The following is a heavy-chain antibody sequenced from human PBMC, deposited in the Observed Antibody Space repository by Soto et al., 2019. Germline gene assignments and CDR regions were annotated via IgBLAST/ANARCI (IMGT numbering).Heavy chain of an antibody. CDR3: ARSGEGVVIIEYSYYSYMDV. D-gene: IGHD3-3*01. V-gene: IGHV1-18*01. Sequence: QVQLVQSGAEVKKPGASVKVSCKASGYTFTSYGISWVRQAPGQGLEWMGWISAYNGNTNYAQKLQGRVTMTTDTSTSTAYMELRSLRSDDTAVYYCARSGEGVVIIEYSYYSYMDVWGKGTTVTVSS. J-gene: IGHJ6*03. CDR2: ISAYNGNT. CDR1: GYTFTSYG.